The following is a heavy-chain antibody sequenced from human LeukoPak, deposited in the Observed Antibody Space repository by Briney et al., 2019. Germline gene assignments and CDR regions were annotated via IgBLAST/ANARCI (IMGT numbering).Heavy chain of an antibody. V-gene: IGHV4-34*01. J-gene: IGHJ5*02. CDR2: INHSGST. CDR1: GGSFSGYY. D-gene: IGHD5-24*01. Sequence: SETLSLTCAVYGGSFSGYYWSWIRQPPGKGLEWIGEINHSGSTNYNPSLESRVTISVDTSKNQFSLKLSSVTAADTAVYYCARRRRWLQLGVDWFDPWGQGTLVTVSS. CDR3: ARRRRWLQLGVDWFDP.